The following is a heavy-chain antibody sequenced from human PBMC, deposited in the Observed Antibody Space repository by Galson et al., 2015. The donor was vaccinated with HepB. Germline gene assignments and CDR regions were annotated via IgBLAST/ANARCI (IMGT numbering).Heavy chain of an antibody. CDR3: ATGKNGDYGIHY. J-gene: IGHJ4*02. Sequence: SVKVSCKVSGYTLTELSMHWVRQAPGKGLEWMGGFDPEDGETIYAQKFQGRVTMTEDTSTDTAYMELSSLRSEDTAVYYCATGKNGDYGIHYWGQGTLVTVSS. V-gene: IGHV1-24*01. D-gene: IGHD4-17*01. CDR2: FDPEDGET. CDR1: GYTLTELS.